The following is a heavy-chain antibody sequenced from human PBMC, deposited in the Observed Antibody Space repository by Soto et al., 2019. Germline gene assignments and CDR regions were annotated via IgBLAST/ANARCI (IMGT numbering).Heavy chain of an antibody. J-gene: IGHJ4*02. CDR1: GGTFSSYA. CDR2: IIPIFGTA. Sequence: AASVKVSCKASGGTFSSYAVSWVRQAPGQGLEWMGGIIPIFGTANYAQKFQGRVTITADESTSTAYMELSSLRSEDTAVYYCARGVGGGLWYFDYWGQGTLVTVSS. CDR3: ARGVGGGLWYFDY. V-gene: IGHV1-69*13. D-gene: IGHD3-16*01.